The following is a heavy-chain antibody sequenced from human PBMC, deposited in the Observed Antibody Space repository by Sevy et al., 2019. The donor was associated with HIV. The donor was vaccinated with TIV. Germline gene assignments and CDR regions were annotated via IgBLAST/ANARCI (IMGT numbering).Heavy chain of an antibody. D-gene: IGHD3-16*02. V-gene: IGHV4-59*01. Sequence: SETLSLTCTVSGGSISTYYWNWIRQPPGKGLEWIGHIYYTGTTNYNPSLKSRVTISVDTSKNQFSLRLTSVTAADTAVYYCARGGEYVWGSYRPADYAFDIWGQGTMVTVSS. CDR1: GGSISTYY. CDR3: ARGGEYVWGSYRPADYAFDI. CDR2: IYYTGTT. J-gene: IGHJ3*02.